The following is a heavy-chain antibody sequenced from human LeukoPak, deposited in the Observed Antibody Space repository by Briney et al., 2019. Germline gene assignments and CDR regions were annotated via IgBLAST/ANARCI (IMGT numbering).Heavy chain of an antibody. CDR2: INHSGST. Sequence: ESSETLSLTCAVYGGSFSGYYWSWIRQPPGKGLEWIGEINHSGSTNYNPSLKSRVTISVDTSKNQFSLKLSSVTAADTAVYYCARDGNSGSYYNYWGQGTLVTVS. V-gene: IGHV4-34*01. CDR1: GGSFSGYY. CDR3: ARDGNSGSYYNY. D-gene: IGHD3-10*01. J-gene: IGHJ4*02.